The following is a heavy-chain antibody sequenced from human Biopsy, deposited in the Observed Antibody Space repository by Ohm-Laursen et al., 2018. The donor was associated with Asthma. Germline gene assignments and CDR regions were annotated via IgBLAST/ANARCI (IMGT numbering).Heavy chain of an antibody. CDR3: VRDGTDDAFDI. CDR2: ISKDASTQ. D-gene: IGHD1-1*01. Sequence: SLRLSCAASGFSFSNFAIHWVRQAPGKGLEWVGVISKDASTQDYADSVKGRFTMARDNSKNTLDLQMNSLREEETAVYYCVRDGTDDAFDIWGQGTVVSVSS. J-gene: IGHJ3*02. V-gene: IGHV3-30*01. CDR1: GFSFSNFA.